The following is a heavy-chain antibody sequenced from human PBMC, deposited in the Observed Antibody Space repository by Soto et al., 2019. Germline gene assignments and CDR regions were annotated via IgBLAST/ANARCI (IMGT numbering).Heavy chain of an antibody. CDR1: GFTFSRYS. CDR3: ARAGGTNWFDP. D-gene: IGHD1-1*01. CDR2: ISSSSSYI. V-gene: IGHV3-21*01. J-gene: IGHJ5*02. Sequence: EVQLVESGGGLVKPGGSLRLSCAASGFTFSRYSMNWVRQAPGKGLEWVSSISSSSSYIYYADSVKGRFTISRDNAKNSLYLQMNSLRAEDTAVYYCARAGGTNWFDPWGQGTLVTVSS.